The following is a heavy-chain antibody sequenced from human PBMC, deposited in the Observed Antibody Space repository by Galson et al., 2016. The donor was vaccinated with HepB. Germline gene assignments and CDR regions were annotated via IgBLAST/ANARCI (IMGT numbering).Heavy chain of an antibody. CDR1: GGSIGSYY. Sequence: ETLSLTCTVSGGSIGSYYWSWIRQPPGKGLEWIGHIHYTGDTNDNPSLDSRVTISVDTSKNQFFLNLNSVTAADTAVYYCARDSLRLGEPWFEDWFDPWGQGTLVTVSS. CDR2: IHYTGDT. CDR3: ARDSLRLGEPWFEDWFDP. J-gene: IGHJ5*02. D-gene: IGHD3-16*01. V-gene: IGHV4-59*01.